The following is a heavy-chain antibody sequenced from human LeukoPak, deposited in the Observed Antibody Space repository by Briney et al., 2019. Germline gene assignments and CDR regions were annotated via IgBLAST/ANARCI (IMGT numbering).Heavy chain of an antibody. V-gene: IGHV3-30*02. Sequence: GGSLRLSCAAYGFTFRNYGIHWVRQAPGKELEWVAFIRYNGNNQYYADSVKGRFTISRDNSKNTLYLQMNSLKGDDTAVYYCAKDPAFYYIDVWGKGTTVIISS. J-gene: IGHJ6*03. CDR2: IRYNGNNQ. CDR1: GFTFRNYG. CDR3: AKDPAFYYIDV.